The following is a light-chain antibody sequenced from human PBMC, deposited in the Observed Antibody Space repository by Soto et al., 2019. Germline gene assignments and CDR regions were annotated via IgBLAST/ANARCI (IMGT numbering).Light chain of an antibody. Sequence: QSALTQPASVSGSPGQSITIYCTGTSSDVGGYNYVSWYQQHPGKAPKLMIYDVSNRASGVSNRFSGSKSGNTASLTISGLRAEDEDDYYCSSYTSSSTLGVFGGGTKVTVL. J-gene: IGLJ2*01. CDR1: SSDVGGYNY. CDR3: SSYTSSSTLGV. CDR2: DVS. V-gene: IGLV2-14*01.